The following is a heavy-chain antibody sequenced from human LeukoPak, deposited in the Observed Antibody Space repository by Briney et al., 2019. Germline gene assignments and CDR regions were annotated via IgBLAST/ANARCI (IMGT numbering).Heavy chain of an antibody. Sequence: SETLSLTCIVSGGSIRTYYWSWIRQPPGKGLEWIGYIYYSGSTNYNPSLKSRVTISVDTSKNQFSLKLSSVTAADTAVYYCARQKGGSGLGYWGQGTLVTVSS. CDR2: IYYSGST. CDR1: GGSIRTYY. V-gene: IGHV4-59*08. J-gene: IGHJ4*02. D-gene: IGHD3-10*01. CDR3: ARQKGGSGLGY.